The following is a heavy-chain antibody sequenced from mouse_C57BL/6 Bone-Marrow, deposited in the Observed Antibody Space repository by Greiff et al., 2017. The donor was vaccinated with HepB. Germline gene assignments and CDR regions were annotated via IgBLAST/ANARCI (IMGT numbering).Heavy chain of an antibody. Sequence: DVKLQESGPGLVKPSQSLSLTCSVTGYSITSGYYWNWIRQFPGNKLEWMGYISYDGSNNYNPSLKNRISITRDTSKNQFFLKLNSVTTEDTATYYCASARGWLLYYYAMDYWGQGTSVTVSS. CDR2: ISYDGSN. J-gene: IGHJ4*01. CDR1: GYSITSGYY. D-gene: IGHD2-3*01. CDR3: ASARGWLLYYYAMDY. V-gene: IGHV3-6*01.